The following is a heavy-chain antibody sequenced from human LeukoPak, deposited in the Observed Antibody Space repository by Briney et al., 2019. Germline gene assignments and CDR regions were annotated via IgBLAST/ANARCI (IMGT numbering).Heavy chain of an antibody. D-gene: IGHD3-10*01. Sequence: PGGSLRLSCAASGFTFSSYAMHWVRQAPGKGLEWVAVISYDGSNKYYADSVKGRFTISRDNSKNTLYLQMGSLRAEDMAVYYCARVGTMVRGDRGYFDYWGQGTLVTVSS. J-gene: IGHJ4*02. CDR1: GFTFSSYA. CDR3: ARVGTMVRGDRGYFDY. V-gene: IGHV3-30*14. CDR2: ISYDGSNK.